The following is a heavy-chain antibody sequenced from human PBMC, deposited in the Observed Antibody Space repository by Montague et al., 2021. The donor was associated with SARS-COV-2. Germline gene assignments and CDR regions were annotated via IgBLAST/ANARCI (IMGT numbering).Heavy chain of an antibody. D-gene: IGHD2-15*01. J-gene: IGHJ3*02. CDR3: ARTTTRMLYPENAFDI. CDR1: GDSVSSNPAT. V-gene: IGHV6-1*01. Sequence: CAISGDSVSSNPATWNWIRQSPSRGLEWLGRTYYRSKWYHDYATSLKSRITINPDTSKNQFSLQLSSVAPEDTAVFYCARTTTRMLYPENAFDIWGQGTMVTVSS. CDR2: TYYRSKWYH.